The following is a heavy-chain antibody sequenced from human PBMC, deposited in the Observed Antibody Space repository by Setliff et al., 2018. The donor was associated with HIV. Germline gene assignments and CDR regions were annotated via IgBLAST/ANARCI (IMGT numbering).Heavy chain of an antibody. V-gene: IGHV3-23*01. J-gene: IGHJ4*02. Sequence: GGSLRLSCAASGFTFSSYAMSWVRQAPGKGLEWVSAISGSGGSTYFADAVKGRFTISRDNSKNTLYLQMSSLKVDDTAIYFCAKALYGHSSAVGPDFWGQGTLVTVSS. CDR2: ISGSGGST. CDR1: GFTFSSYA. D-gene: IGHD4-17*01. CDR3: AKALYGHSSAVGPDF.